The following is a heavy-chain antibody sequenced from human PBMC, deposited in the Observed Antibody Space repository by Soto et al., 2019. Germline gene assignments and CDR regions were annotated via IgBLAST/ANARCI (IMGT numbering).Heavy chain of an antibody. CDR1: GFRFSSFA. J-gene: IGHJ4*02. Sequence: QVQLVESGGGVVQPGRSLRLSCTASGFRFSSFAMHWVRQTPGKGLVWVAVISSDGSRDYYADSMKGRFTISIDNSNNPLYLQMVSLGGDDTAVYSWARARIGAAGTGAYFDYWGQGTLVTVSS. D-gene: IGHD6-13*01. CDR2: ISSDGSRD. V-gene: IGHV3-30-3*01. CDR3: ARARIGAAGTGAYFDY.